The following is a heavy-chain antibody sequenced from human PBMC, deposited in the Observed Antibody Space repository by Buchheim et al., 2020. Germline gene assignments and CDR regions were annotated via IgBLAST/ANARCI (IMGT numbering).Heavy chain of an antibody. CDR3: AKGPLGYVNYDFWGGSRTPYGMDV. CDR2: ISYDGSNK. J-gene: IGHJ6*02. CDR1: GFTFSSYG. D-gene: IGHD3-3*01. Sequence: QVQLVESGGGVVQPGRSLRLSCAASGFTFSSYGMHWVRQAPGKGLEWVAVISYDGSNKYYAASVKGRFTISRDHSKNTLSLQMNSLRAEDTAVYYCAKGPLGYVNYDFWGGSRTPYGMDVWGQGTT. V-gene: IGHV3-30*18.